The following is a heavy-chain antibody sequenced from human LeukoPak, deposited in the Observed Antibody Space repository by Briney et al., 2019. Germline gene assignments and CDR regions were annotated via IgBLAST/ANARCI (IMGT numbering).Heavy chain of an antibody. CDR3: ARSPVSRRRDGYKKPNYFDY. D-gene: IGHD5-24*01. CDR1: GYGFTSYW. Sequence: GVALQISCQGSGYGFTSYWIGWVRPVPGKGLGWMGSNYSGDSDTRHSTSFQGQVTISADKSINTACLKWSSLKASDTAMYYCARSPVSRRRDGYKKPNYFDYWGQGTLVTVSS. CDR2: NYSGDSDT. J-gene: IGHJ4*02. V-gene: IGHV5-51*01.